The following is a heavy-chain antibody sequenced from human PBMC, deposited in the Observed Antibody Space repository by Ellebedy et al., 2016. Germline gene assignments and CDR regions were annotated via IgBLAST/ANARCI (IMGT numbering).Heavy chain of an antibody. J-gene: IGHJ4*02. CDR2: ISFSGFS. V-gene: IGHV4-59*02. CDR1: GGSVSRDY. Sequence: SETLSLTCTVSGGSVSRDYWSWIRQPPGKGLEWIGYISFSGFSKYNPSLKSRVTISGDTSKSAFSLNLSSVTAADTAVYYCARLPSGNIFGYFDYWGQGILVTVSS. D-gene: IGHD5-18*01. CDR3: ARLPSGNIFGYFDY.